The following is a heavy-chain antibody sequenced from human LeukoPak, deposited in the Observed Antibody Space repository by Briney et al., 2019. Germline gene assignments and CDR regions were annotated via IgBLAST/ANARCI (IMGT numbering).Heavy chain of an antibody. D-gene: IGHD3-22*01. CDR3: AGSSMIGAFDY. V-gene: IGHV4-61*03. J-gene: IGHJ4*02. Sequence: PSETLSLTCTVSGGSVDSETYCWTRSRQPPGKGLEWIGFVCYTGSTNYYPSLSSRVTISVDTSKNHFSLKLTSVTAADTAVYYCAGSSMIGAFDYWGQGTLVTVSS. CDR2: VCYTGST. CDR1: GGSVDSETYC.